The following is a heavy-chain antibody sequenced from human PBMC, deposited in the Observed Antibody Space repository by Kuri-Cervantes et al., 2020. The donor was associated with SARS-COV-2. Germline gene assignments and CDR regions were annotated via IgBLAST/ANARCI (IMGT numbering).Heavy chain of an antibody. CDR1: GGSISSGDYY. J-gene: IGHJ5*02. CDR3: ARGRVTMVRGQRRVWFDP. Sequence: SETLSLTCTVSGGSISSGDYYWSWIRQPPGKGLEWIGYIYYSGSTYYNPSLKSRVTISVDTSKNQFSLKLGSVTAADTAVYYCARGRVTMVRGQRRVWFDPWGQGTLVTVSS. D-gene: IGHD3-10*01. V-gene: IGHV4-30-4*01. CDR2: IYYSGST.